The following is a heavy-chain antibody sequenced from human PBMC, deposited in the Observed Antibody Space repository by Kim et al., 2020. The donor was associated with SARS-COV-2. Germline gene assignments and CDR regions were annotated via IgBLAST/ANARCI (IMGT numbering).Heavy chain of an antibody. J-gene: IGHJ5*02. Sequence: ASVKVSCKASGYTFTSYDINWVRQATGQGLEWMGWMNPNSGNTGYAQKFQGRVTMTRNTSISTAYMELSSLRSEDTAVYYCARVVAYCSSTSCSNPSDPWGQGTLVTVSS. CDR3: ARVVAYCSSTSCSNPSDP. CDR2: MNPNSGNT. V-gene: IGHV1-8*01. D-gene: IGHD2-2*01. CDR1: GYTFTSYD.